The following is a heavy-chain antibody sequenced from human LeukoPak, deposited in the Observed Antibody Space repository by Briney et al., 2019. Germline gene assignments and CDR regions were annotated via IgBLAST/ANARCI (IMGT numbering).Heavy chain of an antibody. CDR1: GFTFRSHG. V-gene: IGHV3-33*01. D-gene: IGHD6-13*01. CDR3: ARDPAAARMDV. CDR2: IWYDGSNK. Sequence: PGRSLRLSCAASGFTFRSHGMYWVRQAPGKGLEWVASIWYDGSNKYYADSVKGRFTISRDNSKNTLYLQMNSLRAEDTAVYYCARDPAAARMDVWGKGTPVTVSS. J-gene: IGHJ6*04.